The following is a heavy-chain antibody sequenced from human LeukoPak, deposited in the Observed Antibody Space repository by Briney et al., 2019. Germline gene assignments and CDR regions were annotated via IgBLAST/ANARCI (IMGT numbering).Heavy chain of an antibody. V-gene: IGHV3-30*18. CDR3: AKNRGRDGYTGVFDY. CDR2: ISYDGSNK. Sequence: GRSLRLSCAASGFTFSSYGMHWVRQAPGKGLEWVAVISYDGSNKYYADSVKGRFTISRDNSKNTLYLQMNSLRAEDTAVYYCAKNRGRDGYTGVFDYWGQGTLVTVSS. D-gene: IGHD5-24*01. J-gene: IGHJ4*02. CDR1: GFTFSSYG.